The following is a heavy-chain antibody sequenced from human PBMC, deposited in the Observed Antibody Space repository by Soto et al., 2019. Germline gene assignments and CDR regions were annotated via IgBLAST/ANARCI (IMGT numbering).Heavy chain of an antibody. CDR3: ASGTASRGIYGMDV. CDR2: IYYSGST. CDR1: GGSISSGSYY. J-gene: IGHJ6*02. D-gene: IGHD2-21*02. Sequence: SETLSLTCTVSGGSISSGSYYWSWIRQHPGKGLEWIGYIYYSGSTYYNPSLKSRVTISVDTSKNQFSLKLSSVTAADTAGYYCASGTASRGIYGMDVWGQGTTVTVSS. V-gene: IGHV4-31*03.